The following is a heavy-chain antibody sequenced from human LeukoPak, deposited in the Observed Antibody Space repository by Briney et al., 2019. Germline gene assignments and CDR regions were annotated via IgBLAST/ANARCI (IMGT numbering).Heavy chain of an antibody. CDR1: GLTFSDYG. V-gene: IGHV3-48*04. D-gene: IGHD3-22*01. CDR3: ARDPGGYYYDSSGYID. Sequence: GRSLRLSCAASGLTFSDYGMHWVRQAPGKGLEWVSYISSSSSTIYYADSVKGRFTISRDNAKNSLYLQMNSLRAEDTAVYYCARDPGGYYYDSSGYIDWGQGTLVTVSS. J-gene: IGHJ4*02. CDR2: ISSSSSTI.